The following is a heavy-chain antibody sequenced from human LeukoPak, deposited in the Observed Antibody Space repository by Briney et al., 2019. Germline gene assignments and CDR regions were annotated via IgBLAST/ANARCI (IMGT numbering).Heavy chain of an antibody. CDR2: ISGSGGST. CDR1: GFTFSTYA. D-gene: IGHD6-6*01. Sequence: PGGSLRLSCAASGFTFSTYAMSWVRQAPGKGLEWVSAISGSGGSTYYADSVKGRFTISRDNSKNTLYLQMNSLRAEDTAVYYCAKELGSWYSSSSCLFDYWGQGTLVTVSS. V-gene: IGHV3-23*01. CDR3: AKELGSWYSSSSCLFDY. J-gene: IGHJ4*02.